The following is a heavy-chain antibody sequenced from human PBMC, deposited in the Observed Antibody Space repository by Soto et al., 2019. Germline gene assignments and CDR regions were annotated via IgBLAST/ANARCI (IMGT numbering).Heavy chain of an antibody. J-gene: IGHJ5*02. Sequence: SETLSLTCTVSGGSISSYYWSWIRQPPGKGLEWIGYIYYSGSTNYNPSLKSRVTISVDTSKNQFSLKLSSVTAADTAVYYCARRYCSGGSCYSDANRFAPWGQGTLVPVSS. CDR3: ARRYCSGGSCYSDANRFAP. CDR1: GGSISSYY. D-gene: IGHD2-15*01. V-gene: IGHV4-59*01. CDR2: IYYSGST.